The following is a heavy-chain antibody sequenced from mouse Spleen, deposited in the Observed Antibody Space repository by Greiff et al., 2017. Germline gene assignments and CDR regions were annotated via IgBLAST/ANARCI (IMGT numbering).Heavy chain of an antibody. Sequence: PGQGLEWIGRIHPSDSDTNYNQKFKGKATLTVDKSSSTAYMQLSSLTSEDSAVYYCAIEEGQPALYYAMDYWGQGTSVTVSS. J-gene: IGHJ4*01. CDR2: IHPSDSDT. D-gene: IGHD3-3*01. V-gene: IGHV1-74*01. CDR3: AIEEGQPALYYAMDY.